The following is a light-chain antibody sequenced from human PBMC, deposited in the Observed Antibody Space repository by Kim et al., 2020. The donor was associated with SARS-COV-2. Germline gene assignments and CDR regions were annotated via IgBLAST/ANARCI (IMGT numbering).Light chain of an antibody. CDR3: QTWDRSSQWV. Sequence: SYELTQPPSVSVSPGQTATITCSGDELGYKYDCWYQQKAGQSPVLVIYEDNKRPSGIPERFSGSNSGSTATLTISGTQAMDEADYYCQTWDRSSQWVFGG. CDR2: EDN. J-gene: IGLJ3*02. CDR1: ELGYKY. V-gene: IGLV3-1*01.